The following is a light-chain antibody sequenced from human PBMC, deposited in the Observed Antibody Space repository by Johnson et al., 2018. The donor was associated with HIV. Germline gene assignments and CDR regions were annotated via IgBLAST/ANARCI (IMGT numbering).Light chain of an antibody. Sequence: QSVLTQSPSVSAAPGQKVTISCSGSSSNIGNNYVSWYQQLPGRAPKLLIYENNKRPSGITDRFSGSKSGTSATLGITGLQTGDEADYYCGTWDSSLSPGGVFGTGTKVTVL. CDR3: GTWDSSLSPGGV. CDR1: SSNIGNNY. V-gene: IGLV1-51*02. J-gene: IGLJ1*01. CDR2: ENN.